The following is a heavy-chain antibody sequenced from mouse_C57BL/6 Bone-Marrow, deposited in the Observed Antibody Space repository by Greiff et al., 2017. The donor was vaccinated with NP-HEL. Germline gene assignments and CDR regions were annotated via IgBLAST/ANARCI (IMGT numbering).Heavy chain of an antibody. CDR3: AREDSSGYVGYFDY. CDR1: GYSITSGYY. D-gene: IGHD3-2*02. J-gene: IGHJ2*01. V-gene: IGHV3-6*01. CDR2: ISYDGSN. Sequence: VQLQQSGPGLVKPSQSLSLTCSVTGYSITSGYYWNWIRQFPGNKLEWMGYISYDGSNNYNPSLKNRISITRDTSKNQFFLKLNSVTTEDTATYYCAREDSSGYVGYFDYWGQGTTLTVSS.